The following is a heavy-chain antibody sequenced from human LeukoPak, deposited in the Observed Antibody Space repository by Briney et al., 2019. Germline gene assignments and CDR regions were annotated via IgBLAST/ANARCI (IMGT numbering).Heavy chain of an antibody. Sequence: GGSLRLSCAASGFTFSNAWMSWVRQAPGKGLEWVGRIKSKTDGGTTDYAAPVKGRFTISRDDSKNTLYLQMNSLKTEDTAVHYCLTATPEWFGDPSRSFDIWGQGTMVTVSS. J-gene: IGHJ3*02. CDR1: GFTFSNAW. CDR2: IKSKTDGGTT. CDR3: LTATPEWFGDPSRSFDI. V-gene: IGHV3-15*01. D-gene: IGHD3-10*01.